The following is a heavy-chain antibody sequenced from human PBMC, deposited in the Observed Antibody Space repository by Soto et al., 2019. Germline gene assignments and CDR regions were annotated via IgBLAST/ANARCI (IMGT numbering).Heavy chain of an antibody. CDR2: IIPIFGTA. CDR1: GGTFSSYA. Sequence: SVKVSCKASGGTFSSYAISWVRQAPGQGLEWMGGIIPIFGTANYAQKFQGRVTITADKSTSTAYMELSSLRSEDTAVYYCARDQDSGSGSYYPLDYWGQGTLVTVSS. J-gene: IGHJ4*02. D-gene: IGHD3-10*01. CDR3: ARDQDSGSGSYYPLDY. V-gene: IGHV1-69*06.